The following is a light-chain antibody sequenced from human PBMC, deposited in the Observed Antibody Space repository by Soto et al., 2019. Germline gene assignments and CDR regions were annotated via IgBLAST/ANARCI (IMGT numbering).Light chain of an antibody. V-gene: IGKV1-5*03. J-gene: IGKJ2*01. CDR1: QSLDDW. CDR2: KAS. CDR3: QQCNRYPYI. Sequence: DIQMTQSPSTLSASVGDRVTITCRASQSLDDWLAWYQQKPGKAPQVLIYKASTLKSGVPSRFSGSGSGTEFTLTISSLQPDDFATYYCQQCNRYPYIFGQGTKLEIK.